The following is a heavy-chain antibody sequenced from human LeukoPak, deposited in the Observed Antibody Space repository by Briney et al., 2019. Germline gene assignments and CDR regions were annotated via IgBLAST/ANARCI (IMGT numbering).Heavy chain of an antibody. Sequence: GGSLRPSCAASGFSFGRHWMNWVRQAPGKGREWVANIRQDGSEKNYVDSVKGRFTISRDNAKNSLFLQMDSLRAEDTAVYYCARGAGYNYPYYFDYWGQGTLVTVSS. CDR1: GFSFGRHW. CDR3: ARGAGYNYPYYFDY. CDR2: IRQDGSEK. D-gene: IGHD5-24*01. V-gene: IGHV3-7*03. J-gene: IGHJ4*02.